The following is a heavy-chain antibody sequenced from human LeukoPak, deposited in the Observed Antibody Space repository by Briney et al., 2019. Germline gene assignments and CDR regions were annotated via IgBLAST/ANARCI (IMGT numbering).Heavy chain of an antibody. D-gene: IGHD3-22*01. CDR3: ARSYYYDSSGYYYSWFDP. Sequence: TLSLTCAVYGGSSSTYYWSWIRQPPGKGLEWIGEISHSGSTNYNPSLKSRVTISVDTSKNQFSLKLSSVTAADTAVYYCARSYYYDSSGYYYSWFDPWGQGTLVTVSS. CDR1: GGSSSTYY. J-gene: IGHJ5*02. V-gene: IGHV4-34*01. CDR2: ISHSGST.